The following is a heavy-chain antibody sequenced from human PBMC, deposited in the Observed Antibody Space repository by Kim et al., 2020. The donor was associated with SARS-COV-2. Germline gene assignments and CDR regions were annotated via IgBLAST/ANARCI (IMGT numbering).Heavy chain of an antibody. D-gene: IGHD4-17*01. CDR1: GFTFRNYW. CDR2: IDRDGFQK. V-gene: IGHV3-7*01. CDR3: AGIFGDRLDY. J-gene: IGHJ4*02. Sequence: GGSLRLSCAASGFTFRNYWMNWVRQAPGKGLEWVATIDRDGFQKRFVDSVKGRFAISRDNAKNSLFLQMNSLRMEDTAVYYCAGIFGDRLDYWGPGTLVPVSS.